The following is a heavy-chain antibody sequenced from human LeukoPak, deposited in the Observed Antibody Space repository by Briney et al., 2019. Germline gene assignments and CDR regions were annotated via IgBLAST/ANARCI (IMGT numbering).Heavy chain of an antibody. CDR3: ARGPYSSGWFSVY. CDR1: GFTVSAYS. Sequence: RPGGSLRLSCAVSGFTVSAYSMNWVRQAPGKGLEWISYISSTSTIHYADSVKGRFTISRDNAKSSLYLQMNSLRDEDSAVYYCARGPYSSGWFSVYWGQGALVTVSS. CDR2: ISSTSTI. J-gene: IGHJ4*02. V-gene: IGHV3-48*02. D-gene: IGHD6-19*01.